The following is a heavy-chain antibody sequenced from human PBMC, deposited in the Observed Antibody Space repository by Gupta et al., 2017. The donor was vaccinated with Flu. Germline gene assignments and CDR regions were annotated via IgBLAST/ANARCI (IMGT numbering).Heavy chain of an antibody. J-gene: IGHJ4*02. CDR2: ISSRGVT. V-gene: IGHV3-48*03. CDR3: ARGHWDS. Sequence: EVQLVESGGGLEQPGGSLRLSCAASGFTISGYDMSWVRQAPGKGLEWVSFISSRGVTYHTDSVKGRFTISRDNAKNSVYLQMDSLRAEDTAFYYCARGHWDSWGQGTLVTVSS. CDR1: GFTISGYD.